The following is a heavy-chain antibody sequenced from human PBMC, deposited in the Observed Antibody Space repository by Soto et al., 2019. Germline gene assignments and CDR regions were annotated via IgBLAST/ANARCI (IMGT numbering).Heavy chain of an antibody. CDR1: DYTFTSYG. D-gene: IGHD3-16*01. J-gene: IGHJ4*02. CDR2: INPYNGNT. Sequence: QVQLVQSGAEVKKPGASVKVSWKASDYTFTSYGISWVRQAPGQGLEWMGCINPYNGNTNYAQKLQGRVTMSTDTSTNTAYMGLRSLRSDDTAVYYCSRDWFGIDYWGQGTLVTVSS. CDR3: SRDWFGIDY. V-gene: IGHV1-18*01.